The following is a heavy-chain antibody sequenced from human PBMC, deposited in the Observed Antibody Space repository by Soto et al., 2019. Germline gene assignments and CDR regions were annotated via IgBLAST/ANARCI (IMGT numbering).Heavy chain of an antibody. CDR2: ISAYNGNT. J-gene: IGHJ6*03. CDR1: GYTFTSYG. CDR3: ARKNEEIVDCISTSCYFGCYYYYYMDV. D-gene: IGHD2-2*01. V-gene: IGHV1-18*01. Sequence: ASGKVSCKASGYTFTSYGISWVRQAPGQGLEWMGWISAYNGNTNYAQKLQGRVTMTTDTSTSTAYMELRSLRSDDTAVYYCARKNEEIVDCISTSCYFGCYYYYYMDVLGKGTTVTVSS.